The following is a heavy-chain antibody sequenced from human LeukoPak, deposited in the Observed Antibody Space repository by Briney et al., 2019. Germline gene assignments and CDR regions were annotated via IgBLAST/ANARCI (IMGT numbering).Heavy chain of an antibody. Sequence: SVKVSCKASGGTFSSYAISWVRQAPGQGLEWMGGIIPIFGTANYAQKFQGRVTITTDESTSTAYMELSSLRSEDTAVYYCARQVYGGLGGWFDPWGQGTLVTVSS. CDR2: IIPIFGTA. CDR3: ARQVYGGLGGWFDP. CDR1: GGTFSSYA. D-gene: IGHD4-23*01. J-gene: IGHJ5*02. V-gene: IGHV1-69*05.